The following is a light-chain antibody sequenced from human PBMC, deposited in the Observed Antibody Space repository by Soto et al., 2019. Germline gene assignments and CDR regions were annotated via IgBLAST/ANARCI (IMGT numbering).Light chain of an antibody. V-gene: IGLV2-11*01. CDR1: SSDVGGYHY. Sequence: QSALTQPRSVSGSPGQSVTISCTGTSSDVGGYHYVSWYQQHPGKAPKLMIYDVSKWPSGVPDRFSGSKSGNTASLTISGLQAEDEADYYCCSYAGSYKGYVFGTGTKLTVL. CDR2: DVS. CDR3: CSYAGSYKGYV. J-gene: IGLJ1*01.